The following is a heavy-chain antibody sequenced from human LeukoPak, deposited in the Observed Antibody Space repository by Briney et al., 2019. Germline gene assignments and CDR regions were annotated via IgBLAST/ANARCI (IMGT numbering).Heavy chain of an antibody. CDR3: AKDVVGATYIPWDY. CDR1: GFTFSSYA. D-gene: IGHD1-26*01. J-gene: IGHJ4*02. CDR2: ISGSGGST. Sequence: GGSLRLPCAASGFTFSSYAMSWVRQAPGMGLEWVSAISGSGGSTYYADSVKGRFTISRDNSKNTLYLQMNGLRAEDTAVYYCAKDVVGATYIPWDYWDQGTLVTVSS. V-gene: IGHV3-23*01.